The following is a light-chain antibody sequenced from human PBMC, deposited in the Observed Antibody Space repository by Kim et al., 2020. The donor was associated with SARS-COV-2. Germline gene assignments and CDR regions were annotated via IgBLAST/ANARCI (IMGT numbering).Light chain of an antibody. CDR2: AAS. Sequence: SASVGHSRIITCRASQAINCSAWFQRKPGKAPKSLIYAASSLQSWVPSRFSGSGSGTDFTLTISSLQPEDFATYYCQQYGNFPVTFGPGTRVDIK. CDR1: QAINC. V-gene: IGKV1-16*01. CDR3: QQYGNFPVT. J-gene: IGKJ3*01.